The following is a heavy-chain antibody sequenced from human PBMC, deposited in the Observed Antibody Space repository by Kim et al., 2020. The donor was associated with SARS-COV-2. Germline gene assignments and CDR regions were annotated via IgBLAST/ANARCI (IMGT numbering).Heavy chain of an antibody. D-gene: IGHD3-10*01. CDR3: AKDIRSYYGSGSYPDY. J-gene: IGHJ4*02. CDR2: ISWNSGSI. CDR1: GFTFDDYA. Sequence: GGSLRLSCAASGFTFDDYAMHWVRQAPGKGLEWVSGISWNSGSIGYADSVKGRFTISRDNAKNSLYLQMNSLRAEDTALYYCAKDIRSYYGSGSYPDYWGQGTLVPVSS. V-gene: IGHV3-9*01.